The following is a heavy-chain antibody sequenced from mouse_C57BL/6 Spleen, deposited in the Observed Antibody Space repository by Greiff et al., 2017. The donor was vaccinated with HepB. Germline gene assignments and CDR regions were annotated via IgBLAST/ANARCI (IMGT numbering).Heavy chain of an antibody. J-gene: IGHJ2*01. CDR1: GFTFSDYG. D-gene: IGHD2-4*01. CDR3: ARGGYDYDVRYYFDY. Sequence: EVKVVESGGGLVKPGGSLKLSCAASGFTFSDYGMHWVRQAPEKGLEWVAYISSGSSTIYYADTVKGRFTISRDNAKNTLFLQMTSLRSEDTAMYYCARGGYDYDVRYYFDYWGQGTTLTVSS. V-gene: IGHV5-17*01. CDR2: ISSGSSTI.